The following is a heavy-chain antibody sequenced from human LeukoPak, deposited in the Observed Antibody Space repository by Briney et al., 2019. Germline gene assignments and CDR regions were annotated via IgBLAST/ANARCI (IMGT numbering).Heavy chain of an antibody. J-gene: IGHJ3*02. D-gene: IGHD5-12*01. Sequence: ASVKVSGKASGYTFTGYYMHWVRQAPGQGLEWMGWINPNSGGTNYAQKFQGRVTMTRDTSISTAYMELSRLRSDDTAVCYCARDGRYSGHDPAAFDIWGKGKRVTVFS. V-gene: IGHV1-2*02. CDR3: ARDGRYSGHDPAAFDI. CDR1: GYTFTGYY. CDR2: INPNSGGT.